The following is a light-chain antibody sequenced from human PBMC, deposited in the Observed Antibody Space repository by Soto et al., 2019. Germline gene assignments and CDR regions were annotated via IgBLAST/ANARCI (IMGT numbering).Light chain of an antibody. J-gene: IGKJ1*01. V-gene: IGKV3-20*01. CDR1: QSVSSSY. Sequence: EIVLTQSPGTLSLSPGERATLSCRASQSVSSSYLAWYQQKPGQAPRLLIYGASSRATGIPDRFSGSGSVTDFTLTINRLEPEDYAVYYCQQYGSSPPWTFGQGTKVQIK. CDR3: QQYGSSPPWT. CDR2: GAS.